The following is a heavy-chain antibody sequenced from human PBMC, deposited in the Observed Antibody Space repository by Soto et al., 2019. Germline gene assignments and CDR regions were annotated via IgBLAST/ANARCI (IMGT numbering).Heavy chain of an antibody. CDR1: GFTFTTYA. D-gene: IGHD3-10*01. CDR2: ISGSGLST. CDR3: AKDQGFGNLGAEYFHH. V-gene: IGHV3-23*01. J-gene: IGHJ1*01. Sequence: PGGSLRLSCAVSGFTFTTYAMNWVRQAPGKGLEWVSLISGSGLSTYYADSVKGRFTISRDNSKNTLYLQMNDLRAEDTAVYYCAKDQGFGNLGAEYFHHWGQGSLVTVSS.